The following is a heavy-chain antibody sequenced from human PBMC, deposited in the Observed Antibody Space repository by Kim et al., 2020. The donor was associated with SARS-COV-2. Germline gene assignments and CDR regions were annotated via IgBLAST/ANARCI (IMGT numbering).Heavy chain of an antibody. CDR2: ISGSGAII. CDR1: GFTFDNYA. J-gene: IGHJ4*02. V-gene: IGHV3-23*01. CDR3: AKDASLGGAPLGPFDY. D-gene: IGHD3-16*01. Sequence: GGSLRLSCAASGFTFDNYAMGWVRQAPGKGLEWVSAISGSGAIIYYADSVKGRFTISRDNSKATLFLQMNSLRAEDTAVYYCAKDASLGGAPLGPFDYWGQGTLVAVSS.